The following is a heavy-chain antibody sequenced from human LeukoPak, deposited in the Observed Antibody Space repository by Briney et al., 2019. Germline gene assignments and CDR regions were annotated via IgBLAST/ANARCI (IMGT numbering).Heavy chain of an antibody. CDR2: ISSSSSYI. J-gene: IGHJ4*02. V-gene: IGHV3-21*01. CDR1: GFTFSSYS. CDR3: ARDNEYSSSSGDY. D-gene: IGHD6-6*01. Sequence: GGSLRLSCAASGFTFSSYSMNWVRQAPGKGLEWVSSISSSSSYIYYADSVKGRFTISRDNAKNSLYLQMNSLGAEDTAVYYCARDNEYSSSSGDYWGQGTLVTVSS.